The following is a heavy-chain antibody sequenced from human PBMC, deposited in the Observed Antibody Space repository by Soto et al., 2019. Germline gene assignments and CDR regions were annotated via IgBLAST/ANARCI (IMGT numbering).Heavy chain of an antibody. J-gene: IGHJ5*02. Sequence: LRLSCAASGFIFENFGMSWVRQAPGKGLEWISSISGSGFKKYYADSVKGRFTISRDNSKSTVYLELNNLSAEDTAVYHCAKNQGVELVPLATVDWFDPWGEGSVVTVSS. CDR3: AKNQGVELVPLATVDWFDP. V-gene: IGHV3-23*01. D-gene: IGHD1-26*01. CDR2: ISGSGFKK. CDR1: GFIFENFG.